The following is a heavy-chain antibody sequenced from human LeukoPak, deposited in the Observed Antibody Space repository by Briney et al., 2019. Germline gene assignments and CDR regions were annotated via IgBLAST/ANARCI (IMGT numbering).Heavy chain of an antibody. CDR1: GFTFRRYW. J-gene: IGHJ4*02. Sequence: PGGSLRLSCAASGFTFRRYWMSWVRQAPGKGLEWVADINQDGSEKYYVDSVRGRFTISRDNTKNSLYLQMSSLRAEDTAVYYCARRDTSGLYYFDYWGQGALVTVSA. V-gene: IGHV3-7*01. D-gene: IGHD6-19*01. CDR3: ARRDTSGLYYFDY. CDR2: INQDGSEK.